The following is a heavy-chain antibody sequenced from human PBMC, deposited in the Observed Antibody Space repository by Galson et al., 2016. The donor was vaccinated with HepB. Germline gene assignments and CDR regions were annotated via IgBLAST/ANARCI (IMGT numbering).Heavy chain of an antibody. CDR2: VYKTGST. CDR3: ARGVTGTPYFDF. D-gene: IGHD2-21*02. V-gene: IGHV4-59*01. Sequence: SETLSLTCSVSGGSISSYFWSWIRQPPGKGLEWIGYVYKTGSTNCSPSLRGRVTTSVDTSKNQFSLNLISVTAADTDVYYCARGVTGTPYFDFWGPGALVTVSS. CDR1: GGSISSYF. J-gene: IGHJ4*02.